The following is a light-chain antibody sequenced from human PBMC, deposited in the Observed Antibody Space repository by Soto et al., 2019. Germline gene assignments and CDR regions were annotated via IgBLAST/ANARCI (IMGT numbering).Light chain of an antibody. J-gene: IGKJ1*01. CDR2: GAS. Sequence: IVLTQSPGTLSLYTGERATLSCRASQSVSSSYLAWYQQKPGQAARLLIYGASSRATGIPDRFSGSGSGTDFTLTISRLEPEDVATYYCQKYNSAPRTFGQGTKVDIK. CDR3: QKYNSAPRT. V-gene: IGKV3-20*01. CDR1: QSVSSSY.